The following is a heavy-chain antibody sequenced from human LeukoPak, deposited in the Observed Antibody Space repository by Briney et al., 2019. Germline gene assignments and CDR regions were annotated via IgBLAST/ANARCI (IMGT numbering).Heavy chain of an antibody. CDR1: GGTFRTFA. CDR2: IIPIFGIP. V-gene: IGHV1-69*01. J-gene: IGHJ6*03. D-gene: IGHD6-25*01. CDR3: GLSGNYYYYYMDV. Sequence: ASVKVSCKASGGTFRTFAISWVRQAPGQGLEWMGGIIPIFGIPDSAQKFQGRLTITADESTTTAYMELSSLRSDDTAIYYCGLSGNYYYYYMDVWGKGTTVTISS.